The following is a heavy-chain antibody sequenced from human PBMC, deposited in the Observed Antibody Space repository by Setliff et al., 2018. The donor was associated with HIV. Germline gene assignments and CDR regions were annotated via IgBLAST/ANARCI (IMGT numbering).Heavy chain of an antibody. CDR1: GASDISYIW. Sequence: SETLSLTCAVSGASDISYIWWSWVRQPPGKGLEWIGEIYHSGTTKYNPSLESRVIISIDKSKKHFSLRLSAVTAADTAVYYCAASVADYGKGGGMGYWGQGTLVTVSS. D-gene: IGHD3-10*01. J-gene: IGHJ4*02. CDR2: IYHSGTT. V-gene: IGHV4-4*02. CDR3: AASVADYGKGGGMGY.